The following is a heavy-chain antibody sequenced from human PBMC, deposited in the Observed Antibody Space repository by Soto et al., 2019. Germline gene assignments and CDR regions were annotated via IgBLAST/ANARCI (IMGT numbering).Heavy chain of an antibody. CDR3: ARGASPLIDY. Sequence: ASVKVSCKASGYTFTSYAMHWVRQAPGQRLEWMGWINAGNGNTKYSQKFQGRVTITRDTSASTGYMELSSLRSEDTAVYYCARGASPLIDYWGQGTLVTVSS. V-gene: IGHV1-3*01. D-gene: IGHD1-26*01. CDR2: INAGNGNT. J-gene: IGHJ4*02. CDR1: GYTFTSYA.